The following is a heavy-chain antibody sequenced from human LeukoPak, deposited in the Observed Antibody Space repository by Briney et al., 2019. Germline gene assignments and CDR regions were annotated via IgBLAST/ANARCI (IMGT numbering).Heavy chain of an antibody. CDR2: ISGSGGST. J-gene: IGHJ4*02. CDR1: GFTFSSYA. CDR3: AKVDNYSYDSSGHTDY. Sequence: GGSLRLSCAASGFTFSSYAMSWVRQAPGKGLEWVSAISGSGGSTYYADSVKGRFTISRDNSKNTLYLQMNSLRAEDTAVYYCAKVDNYSYDSSGHTDYWGQGTLVTVSS. D-gene: IGHD3-22*01. V-gene: IGHV3-23*01.